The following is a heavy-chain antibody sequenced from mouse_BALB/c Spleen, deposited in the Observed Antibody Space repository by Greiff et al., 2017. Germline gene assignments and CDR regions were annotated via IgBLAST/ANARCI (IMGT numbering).Heavy chain of an antibody. J-gene: IGHJ3*01. CDR1: GFSLTSYG. CDR3: AREGLLPAY. V-gene: IGHV2-9*02. CDR2: IWAGGST. D-gene: IGHD2-10*01. Sequence: VQGVESGPGLVAPSQSLSITCTVSGFSLTSYGVHWVRQPPGKGLEWLGVIWAGGSTNYNSALMSRLSISKDNSKSQVFLKMNSLQTDDTAMYYWAREGLLPAYWGQGTLVTVSA.